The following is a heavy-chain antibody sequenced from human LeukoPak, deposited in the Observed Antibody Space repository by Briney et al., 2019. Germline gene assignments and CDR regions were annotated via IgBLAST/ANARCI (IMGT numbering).Heavy chain of an antibody. Sequence: SVTVSCKMFGGTFSDCAITWLRQAPGQGLEWVGRIIPLFGTTKSAQGFQDRVTVSADKSTNTAYMELTSLRPDDTAVYYCARGGFTPVITFGPFYFESWGQGTLITVSS. D-gene: IGHD3-16*01. CDR1: GGTFSDCA. CDR2: IIPLFGTT. CDR3: ARGGFTPVITFGPFYFES. J-gene: IGHJ4*02. V-gene: IGHV1-69*06.